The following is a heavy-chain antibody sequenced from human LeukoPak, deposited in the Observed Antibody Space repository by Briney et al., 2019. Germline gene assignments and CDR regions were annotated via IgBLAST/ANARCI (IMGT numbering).Heavy chain of an antibody. Sequence: GGSLRLSCAASGFTFNNYWIHWVRQVPGKGLVWVSRINNDGSSASYVDSVKGRFTISRDNAKNTLFLQMNSLRAEDTAVYYCARRGTGRGMDVWGQGTTVIVSS. V-gene: IGHV3-74*01. CDR2: INNDGSSA. D-gene: IGHD1-1*01. CDR1: GFTFNNYW. CDR3: ARRGTGRGMDV. J-gene: IGHJ6*02.